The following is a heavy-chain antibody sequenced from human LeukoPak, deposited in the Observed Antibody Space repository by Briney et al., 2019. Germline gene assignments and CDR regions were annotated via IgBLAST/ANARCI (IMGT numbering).Heavy chain of an antibody. J-gene: IGHJ4*02. Sequence: ASVKVSCKASGYTFTGYYMHWVRQAPGRGLEWMGWINPNSGGTNYAQKFQGRVTMTRDTSISTAYMELSRLRSDDTAVYYCARVVLYYYDSSGYYAGGLDYWGQGTLVTVSS. CDR2: INPNSGGT. CDR1: GYTFTGYY. V-gene: IGHV1-2*02. CDR3: ARVVLYYYDSSGYYAGGLDY. D-gene: IGHD3-22*01.